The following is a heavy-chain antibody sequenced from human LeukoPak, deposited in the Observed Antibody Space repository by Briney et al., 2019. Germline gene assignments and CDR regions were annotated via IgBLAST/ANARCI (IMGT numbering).Heavy chain of an antibody. D-gene: IGHD5-24*01. V-gene: IGHV1-69*05. J-gene: IGHJ5*02. Sequence: ASVKVSCKASGGTFSSCAISWVRQAPGQGLEWMGGIIPIFGTANYAQKFQGRVTITTDESTRTAYMELSSLRSEDTAVYYCARDRRERWLYWFEPWGQGTLVTVSS. CDR1: GGTFSSCA. CDR3: ARDRRERWLYWFEP. CDR2: IIPIFGTA.